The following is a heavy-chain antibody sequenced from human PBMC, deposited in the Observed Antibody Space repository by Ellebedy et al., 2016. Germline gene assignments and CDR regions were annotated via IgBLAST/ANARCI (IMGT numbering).Heavy chain of an antibody. J-gene: IGHJ4*02. CDR2: ISYDGSNK. CDR3: AKVQLVKQLVPFDY. Sequence: GGSLRLXXAASGFTFSSYGMHWVRQAPGKGLEWVAVISYDGSNKYYADSVKGRFTISRDNSKNTLYLQMNSLRAEDTAVYYCAKVQLVKQLVPFDYWGQGTLVTVSS. CDR1: GFTFSSYG. V-gene: IGHV3-30*18. D-gene: IGHD6-6*01.